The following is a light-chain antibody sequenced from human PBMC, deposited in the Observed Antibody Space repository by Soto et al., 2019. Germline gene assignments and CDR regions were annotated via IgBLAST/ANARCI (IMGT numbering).Light chain of an antibody. Sequence: QSALTQPASVSGSPGQSITISCTGTSSDVGCYNFVSWYQQHPGKAPKMMIYDVTYRPSGVSYRFSGSKSGNTASLTISELQTEDEADYYCSSFTSGSTLVIFGGGTKLTVL. V-gene: IGLV2-14*01. CDR2: DVT. CDR3: SSFTSGSTLVI. CDR1: SSDVGCYNF. J-gene: IGLJ2*01.